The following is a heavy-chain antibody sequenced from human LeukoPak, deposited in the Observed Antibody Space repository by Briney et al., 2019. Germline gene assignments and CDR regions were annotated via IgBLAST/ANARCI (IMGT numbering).Heavy chain of an antibody. Sequence: GGSLRPSCAASGFTFSSYEMNWVRQAPGKGLEWVSYISSGGSAIYYADSVKGRFTISRDNAKNSLYLQMNSLRAEDTAVYYCARGGSSRAKNYFDYWGQGTLVTVSS. CDR3: ARGGSSRAKNYFDY. CDR2: ISSGGSAI. D-gene: IGHD1-26*01. V-gene: IGHV3-48*03. CDR1: GFTFSSYE. J-gene: IGHJ4*02.